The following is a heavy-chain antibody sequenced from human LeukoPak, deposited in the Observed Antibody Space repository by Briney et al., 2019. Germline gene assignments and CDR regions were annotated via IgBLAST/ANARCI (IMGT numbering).Heavy chain of an antibody. CDR1: GGSISSSRYY. J-gene: IGHJ4*02. V-gene: IGHV4-39*07. Sequence: SETLSLTCTVSGGSISSSRYYWGWIRQPPGKGLEWIGSIYYSGSPYYNPSLKSRLTISVDTSKNQFSLKLSSVTAADTAVYYCAREGRALADLPTSDYWGQGTLVTVSS. D-gene: IGHD6-25*01. CDR3: AREGRALADLPTSDY. CDR2: IYYSGSP.